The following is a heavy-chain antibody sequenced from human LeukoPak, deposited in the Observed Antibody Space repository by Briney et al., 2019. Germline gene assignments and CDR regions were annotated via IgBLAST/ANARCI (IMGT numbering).Heavy chain of an antibody. CDR1: GFTVSSNY. CDR3: AVGASASKYYYYGMDV. D-gene: IGHD1-26*01. Sequence: PGGSLRLSCAASGFTVSSNYMSWVRQAPGKGLEWVSVIYSGGSTYYADSVKGRFTISRDNSKNTLYLQMNSLRAEDTAVYYCAVGASASKYYYYGMDVWGQGTTVTVSS. V-gene: IGHV3-53*01. J-gene: IGHJ6*02. CDR2: IYSGGST.